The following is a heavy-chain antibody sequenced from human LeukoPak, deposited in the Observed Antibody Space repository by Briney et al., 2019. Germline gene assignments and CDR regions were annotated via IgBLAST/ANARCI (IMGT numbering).Heavy chain of an antibody. CDR2: ISYDGSNK. D-gene: IGHD2-15*01. CDR3: AKGKEKLGYCSGGSCHLYNWFDP. V-gene: IGHV3-30*18. J-gene: IGHJ5*02. Sequence: PGRSLRFSCAASGFTFSSYGMHWVRQAPGKGLEWVAVISYDGSNKYYADSVKGRFTISRDNSKNTLYLQMNSLRAEDTAVYYCAKGKEKLGYCSGGSCHLYNWFDPWGQGTLVTVSS. CDR1: GFTFSSYG.